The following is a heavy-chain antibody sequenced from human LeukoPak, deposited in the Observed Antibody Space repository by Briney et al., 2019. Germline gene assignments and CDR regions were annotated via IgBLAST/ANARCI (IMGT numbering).Heavy chain of an antibody. Sequence: ASVKVSCKASGYTFTGYYMHWVRQAPGQGPEWMGWINPNSGGTNYAQKFQGRVTMTRDTSISTAYMELSRLRSDDTAVYYCARAYSYGSYFDYWGQGTLVTVSS. V-gene: IGHV1-2*02. CDR2: INPNSGGT. D-gene: IGHD5-18*01. CDR3: ARAYSYGSYFDY. J-gene: IGHJ4*02. CDR1: GYTFTGYY.